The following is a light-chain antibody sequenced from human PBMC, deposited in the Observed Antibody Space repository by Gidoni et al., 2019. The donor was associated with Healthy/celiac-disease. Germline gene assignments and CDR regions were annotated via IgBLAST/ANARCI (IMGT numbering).Light chain of an antibody. Sequence: IVMSQCPLSLPVTPAEPASISCRSSQSLLHSNGYNYLDWYLQKPGQSPQLMIYLGSNRASGVPDRCSGSGSGTDFTLKISRVEAEDVGVYYCMQALQTPLTFGGGTKVEIK. CDR3: MQALQTPLT. CDR2: LGS. V-gene: IGKV2-28*01. CDR1: QSLLHSNGYNY. J-gene: IGKJ4*01.